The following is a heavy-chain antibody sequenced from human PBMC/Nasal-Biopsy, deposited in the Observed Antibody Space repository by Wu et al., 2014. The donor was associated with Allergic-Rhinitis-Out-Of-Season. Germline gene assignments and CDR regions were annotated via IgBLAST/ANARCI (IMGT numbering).Heavy chain of an antibody. D-gene: IGHD3-10*01. J-gene: IGHJ4*02. CDR1: GGSISSSNYF. CDR3: ARHRLRGIIIDHFDY. CDR2: IYYSGTT. Sequence: TLSLTCIVSGGSISSSNYFWGWLRQPPGKGLEWIGSIYYSGTTYYKPSLKSRVTISVDTSNNQFSLKLSSVTAADTAVYYCARHRLRGIIIDHFDYWGQGALVTVSS. V-gene: IGHV4-39*01.